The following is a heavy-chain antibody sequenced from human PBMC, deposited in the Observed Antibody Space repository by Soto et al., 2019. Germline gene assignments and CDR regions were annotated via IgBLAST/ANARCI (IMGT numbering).Heavy chain of an antibody. Sequence: QTLSLTCAISGDSVSSNSAAWNWIRQSPSRGLEWLGRTYYRSKWYNDYAVSVKSRITINPDTSKNQFSLQLNSVTPEDTAVYYCARAMSVRRSSTSPYYYYGMDVWGQGTTVTVSS. CDR1: GDSVSSNSAA. CDR2: TYYRSKWYN. J-gene: IGHJ6*02. CDR3: ARAMSVRRSSTSPYYYYGMDV. V-gene: IGHV6-1*01. D-gene: IGHD6-6*01.